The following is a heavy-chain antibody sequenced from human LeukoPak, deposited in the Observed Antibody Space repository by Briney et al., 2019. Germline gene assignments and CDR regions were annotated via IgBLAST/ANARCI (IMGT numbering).Heavy chain of an antibody. J-gene: IGHJ4*02. V-gene: IGHV4-39*07. CDR2: MHFGGNT. CDR3: ARVPSTVYFDY. Sequence: SETLSLTCIVSGGSISTSSYYWGWIRQPPGKGLEWIGSMHFGGNTYYNPSLKGRVTISLDTSKNQFSLKVTSVTAADMAVYFCARVPSTVYFDYWGQGALVTVSS. CDR1: GGSISTSSYY. D-gene: IGHD4-17*01.